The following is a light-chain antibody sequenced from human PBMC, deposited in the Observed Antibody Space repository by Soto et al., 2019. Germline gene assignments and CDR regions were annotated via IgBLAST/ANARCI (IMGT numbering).Light chain of an antibody. CDR3: QQRSNWPLT. CDR1: QTISSW. Sequence: DIQMTQSPSTLSGSVGDRVTITCRASQTISSWLAWYQQKPGKAPKLLIYKASNRASGIPARFSGRGSGTDFTLTISSLEPEDFAVYYCQQRSNWPLTFGGGTKVDIK. CDR2: KAS. V-gene: IGKV1-5*01. J-gene: IGKJ4*01.